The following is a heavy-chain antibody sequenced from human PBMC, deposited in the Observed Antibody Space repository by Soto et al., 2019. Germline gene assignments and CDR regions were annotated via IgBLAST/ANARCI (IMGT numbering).Heavy chain of an antibody. V-gene: IGHV3-21*06. Sequence: PGGSLRLSCAASGFTFTRYSMNWVRQAPGKGLEWVSSISSTTNYIYYGDSMKGRFTISRDNAKNSLYLEMNSLRAEDTAVYYCARESEDLTSNFDYWGQGALVTVSS. J-gene: IGHJ4*02. CDR2: ISSTTNYI. CDR1: GFTFTRYS. CDR3: ARESEDLTSNFDY.